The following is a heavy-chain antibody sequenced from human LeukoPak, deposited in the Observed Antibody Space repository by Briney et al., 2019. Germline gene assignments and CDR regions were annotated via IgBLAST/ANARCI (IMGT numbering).Heavy chain of an antibody. D-gene: IGHD3-22*01. CDR3: ARVGPIGIVR. CDR2: IIPIFGTA. V-gene: IGHV1-69*01. Sequence: ASVKVSCKASGGTFSSYAISWVRQAPGQGLEWMGGIIPIFGTANYAQKFQGRVTITADESTSTAYMELSSLRSEDTAVYYCARVGPIGIVRWGQGTLVTVSS. CDR1: GGTFSSYA. J-gene: IGHJ4*02.